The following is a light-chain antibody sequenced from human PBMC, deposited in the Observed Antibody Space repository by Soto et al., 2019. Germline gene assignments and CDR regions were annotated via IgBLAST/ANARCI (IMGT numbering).Light chain of an antibody. CDR3: CLSASRTTSM. CDR2: DAT. V-gene: IGLV2-23*01. CDR1: SSDIGIYNL. J-gene: IGLJ3*02. Sequence: QSALTQPASVSGSPGQSITISCTGTSSDIGIYNLVSWYQQHPGKAPKLIIYDATKRPSGVSNRFSGSKSGNTVSLTVSGLQAEDAADYYCCLSASRTTSMFGGAPKLTVL.